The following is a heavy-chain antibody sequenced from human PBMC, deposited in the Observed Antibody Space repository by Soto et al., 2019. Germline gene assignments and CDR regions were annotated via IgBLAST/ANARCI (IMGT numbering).Heavy chain of an antibody. CDR3: AKDGFSSTSCYFGAHYYYYGMDV. Sequence: GSLRLSCAASGFTFSSYAMSWVCQAPGKGLEWVSAISGSGGSTYYADSVKGRFTISRDNSKNTLYLQMNSLRAEDTAVYYCAKDGFSSTSCYFGAHYYYYGMDVWGKGTTVTVSS. D-gene: IGHD2-2*01. V-gene: IGHV3-23*01. J-gene: IGHJ6*04. CDR2: ISGSGGST. CDR1: GFTFSSYA.